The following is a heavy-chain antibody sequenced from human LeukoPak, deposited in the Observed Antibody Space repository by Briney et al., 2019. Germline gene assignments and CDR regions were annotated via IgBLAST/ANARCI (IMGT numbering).Heavy chain of an antibody. J-gene: IGHJ4*02. CDR3: ARGGVTMDLRSGSDY. V-gene: IGHV3-64*01. CDR2: ISSNGGST. D-gene: IGHD3-10*01. Sequence: PGGSLRLSCAASGFTFSTYAMHWVRQAPGKGLEYVSAISSNGGSTYYANSVKGRFTISRDNSKNTLYLQMGSLRAEDMAVYYCARGGVTMDLRSGSDYWGQGTLVTVSS. CDR1: GFTFSTYA.